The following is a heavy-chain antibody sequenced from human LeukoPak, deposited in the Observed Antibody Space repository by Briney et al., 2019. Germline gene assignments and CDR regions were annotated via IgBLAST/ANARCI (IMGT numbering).Heavy chain of an antibody. J-gene: IGHJ3*02. V-gene: IGHV1-69*05. D-gene: IGHD3-10*01. CDR3: ARDKGTMVRAYDAFDI. CDR1: GYTFTSYY. Sequence: ASVKVSCKASGYTFTSYYMHWVRQAPGQGLEWMGGIIPIFGTANYAQKFQGRVTITTDESTSTAYMELSSLRSEDTAVYYCARDKGTMVRAYDAFDIWGQGTMVTVSS. CDR2: IIPIFGTA.